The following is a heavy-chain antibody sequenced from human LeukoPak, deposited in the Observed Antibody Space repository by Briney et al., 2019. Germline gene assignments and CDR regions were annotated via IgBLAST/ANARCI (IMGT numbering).Heavy chain of an antibody. CDR3: ARDPGSRYSSGWYVDY. CDR2: IWYDGSNK. D-gene: IGHD6-19*01. CDR1: GFTFSSYG. J-gene: IGHJ4*02. Sequence: GGSLRLSCAASGFTFSSYGMHWVRQAPGKGLEWVAVIWYDGSNKYYADPVKGRFTISRDNSKNTLYLQMNSLRAEDTAVYYCARDPGSRYSSGWYVDYWGQGTLVTVSS. V-gene: IGHV3-33*01.